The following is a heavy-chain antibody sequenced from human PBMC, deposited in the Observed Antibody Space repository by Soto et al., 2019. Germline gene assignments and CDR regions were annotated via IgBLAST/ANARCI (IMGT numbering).Heavy chain of an antibody. CDR1: GGTFSTYT. V-gene: IGHV1-69*13. J-gene: IGHJ6*02. CDR3: ARGRTVVIASGMRRDYHYGIDV. D-gene: IGHD6-13*01. CDR2: IIPIFGTA. Sequence: ASVKVSCKTSGGTFSTYTISWVRQAPGQGLEWMGGIIPIFGTANYAQKFKGRATITADESATTAYMELSSLRSDDTAVYYCARGRTVVIASGMRRDYHYGIDVWGQGTTVTVSS.